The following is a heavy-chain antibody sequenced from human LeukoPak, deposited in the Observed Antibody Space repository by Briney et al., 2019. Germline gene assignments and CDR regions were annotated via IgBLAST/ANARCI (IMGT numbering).Heavy chain of an antibody. CDR1: GGSFSGYY. D-gene: IGHD2-2*01. CDR2: INHSGST. CDR3: ASVSLGYCSSTSCRSGGY. V-gene: IGHV4-34*01. J-gene: IGHJ4*02. Sequence: PSETLSLTCAVYGGSFSGYYWSWMRQPPRKGLEWIGEINHSGSTNYNPSLKSRVTISVDTSKNQFSLKLSSVTAADTAVYYCASVSLGYCSSTSCRSGGYWGQGTLVSVSS.